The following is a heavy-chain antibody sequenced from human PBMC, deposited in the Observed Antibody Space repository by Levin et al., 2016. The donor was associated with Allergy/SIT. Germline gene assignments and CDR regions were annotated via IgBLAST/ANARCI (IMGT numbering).Heavy chain of an antibody. Sequence: WVRQAPGQGLEWMGGIIPIFGTANYAQKFQGRVTITADKSTSTAYMELSSLRSEDTAVYYCASTRAGYYDSSGYYLFDYWGQGTLVTV. V-gene: IGHV1-69*06. J-gene: IGHJ4*02. D-gene: IGHD3-22*01. CDR3: ASTRAGYYDSSGYYLFDY. CDR2: IIPIFGTA.